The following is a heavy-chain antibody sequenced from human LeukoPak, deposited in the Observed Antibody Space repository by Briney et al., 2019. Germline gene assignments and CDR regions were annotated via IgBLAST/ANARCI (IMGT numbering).Heavy chain of an antibody. D-gene: IGHD2-2*01. CDR2: ISSSSSYI. V-gene: IGHV3-21*01. CDR3: ARVPAANPLNLYYYYYYMDV. CDR1: GFTFSSYS. Sequence: NPGGSLRLSCAASGFTFSSYSMNWVRQAPGKGLEWVSSISSSSSYIYYADSVKGRFTISGDNSKNTLYLQMNSLRAEDTAVYYCARVPAANPLNLYYYYYYMDVWGKGTTVTVSS. J-gene: IGHJ6*03.